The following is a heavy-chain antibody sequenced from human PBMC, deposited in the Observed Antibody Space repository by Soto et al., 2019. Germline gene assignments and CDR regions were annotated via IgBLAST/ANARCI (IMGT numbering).Heavy chain of an antibody. V-gene: IGHV3-15*07. Sequence: GGSLRLSCAASGFTFSNAWINWVRQAQGKGLEWVGRIKSKTDGGTTDYAEPVKGRFAISRDDSNTMVYLQMNSQKIEDTAVYYCISDSYITRILGRCDYWCKGTFGTLSS. CDR2: IKSKTDGGTT. D-gene: IGHD3-10*01. CDR1: GFTFSNAW. J-gene: IGHJ4*02. CDR3: ISDSYITRILGRCDY.